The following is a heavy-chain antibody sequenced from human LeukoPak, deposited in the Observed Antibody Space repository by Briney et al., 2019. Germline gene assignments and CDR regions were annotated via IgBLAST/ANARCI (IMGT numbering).Heavy chain of an antibody. CDR2: IIPIFGTA. Sequence: SVKVSCKASGGTFSSYAISWVRQAPGQGLEWMGGIIPIFGTANYAQKFQGRVTITADESTSTAYMELSSLGSEDTAVYYCARDRSPKIFRADYDSSGYHFDYWGQGTLVTVFS. CDR3: ARDRSPKIFRADYDSSGYHFDY. V-gene: IGHV1-69*13. CDR1: GGTFSSYA. D-gene: IGHD3-22*01. J-gene: IGHJ4*02.